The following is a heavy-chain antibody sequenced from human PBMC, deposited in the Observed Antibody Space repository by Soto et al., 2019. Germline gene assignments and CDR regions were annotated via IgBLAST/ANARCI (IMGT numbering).Heavy chain of an antibody. CDR1: GFTFSSYA. J-gene: IGHJ4*02. CDR2: ISGSGGST. CDR3: AKDQGYGDYPTFGY. D-gene: IGHD4-17*01. V-gene: IGHV3-23*01. Sequence: GGSLRLSCAASGFTFSSYAMSWVRQAPGKGLEWVSAISGSGGSTYYADSVRGRFTISRDNSKNTLYLQMNSLRAEDTAVYYCAKDQGYGDYPTFGYWGQGTLVTVSS.